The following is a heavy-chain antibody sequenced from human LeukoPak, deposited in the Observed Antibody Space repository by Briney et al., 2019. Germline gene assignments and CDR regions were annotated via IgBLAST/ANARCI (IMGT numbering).Heavy chain of an antibody. CDR3: ASLYVLRYFDWSEQWLVSQGYFQH. CDR2: ISTSSSYI. Sequence: GGSLRLSCAASGFTFSGSTMNWVRQAPGKGLEWVSFISTSSSYIYYADSVKGRFTISRDNAKNSLYLQMNSLRAEDTAVYYCASLYVLRYFDWSEQWLVSQGYFQHWGQGTLVTVSS. V-gene: IGHV3-21*01. J-gene: IGHJ1*01. CDR1: GFTFSGST. D-gene: IGHD3-9*01.